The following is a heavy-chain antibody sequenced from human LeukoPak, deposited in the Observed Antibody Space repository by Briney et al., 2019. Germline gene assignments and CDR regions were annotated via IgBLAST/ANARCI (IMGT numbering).Heavy chain of an antibody. D-gene: IGHD4-23*01. J-gene: IGHJ4*02. V-gene: IGHV4-34*01. CDR3: ARGLGLRWQCFDY. Sequence: ASETLSLTCAVYGGSFSGYYWSWIRQPPGKGLEWIGEIILIGSTNYNPSLKSRVTISVDTSKNQFSLKLSSVTAADTAVYYCARGLGLRWQCFDYWGQGTLVTVCS. CDR1: GGSFSGYY. CDR2: IILIGST.